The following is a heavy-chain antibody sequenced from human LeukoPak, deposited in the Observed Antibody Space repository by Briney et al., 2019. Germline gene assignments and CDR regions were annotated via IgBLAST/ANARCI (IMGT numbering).Heavy chain of an antibody. CDR1: GYTFTSYG. V-gene: IGHV1-18*01. CDR2: ISAYNGNT. CDR3: ARDGYCSGGSCYPPERFYYYYGMDV. D-gene: IGHD2-15*01. Sequence: GASVKVSCKASGYTFTSYGISWVRQAPGQGLEWMGWISAYNGNTNYAQKLQGRVTMTTDTSTSTAYMELRSLRSDDTAVYYCARDGYCSGGSCYPPERFYYYYGMDVWGQGTTVTVSS. J-gene: IGHJ6*02.